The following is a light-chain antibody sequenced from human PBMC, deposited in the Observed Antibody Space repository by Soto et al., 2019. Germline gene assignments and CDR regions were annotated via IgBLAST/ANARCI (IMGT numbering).Light chain of an antibody. CDR1: SSDVGGYNY. CDR3: SSYTMSSTLHVV. J-gene: IGLJ2*01. Sequence: QSALTQPASVSGSPGQSITISCTGTSSDVGGYNYVSWYQQHPGKAPKLMIYDVSNRPSGFSNRFSGSKSGNTASLNISGLQAEDEADYYCSSYTMSSTLHVVFGGGTKLTVL. V-gene: IGLV2-14*01. CDR2: DVS.